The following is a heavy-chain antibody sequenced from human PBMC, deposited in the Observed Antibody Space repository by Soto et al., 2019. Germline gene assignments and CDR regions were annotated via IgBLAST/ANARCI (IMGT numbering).Heavy chain of an antibody. CDR2: MNHGGST. J-gene: IGHJ6*02. CDR1: GGSFSDYY. Sequence: QVQLQQWGAGLLKPSETLSLTCDVYGGSFSDYYWSWIRQPPGKGLEWIGEMNHGGSTSYNPSLKRRVTRSVDTSKNQCSLKLRSVTVADTSVYYCARVEYYYGSGSYYSYYYAMDVWGQGTTVTVSS. D-gene: IGHD3-10*01. CDR3: ARVEYYYGSGSYYSYYYAMDV. V-gene: IGHV4-34*01.